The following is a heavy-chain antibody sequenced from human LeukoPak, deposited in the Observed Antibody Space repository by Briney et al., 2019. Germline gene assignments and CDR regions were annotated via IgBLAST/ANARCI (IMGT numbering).Heavy chain of an antibody. CDR1: GFTFSTYT. CDR2: ISSGSRYI. CDR3: ARQGFDAFDL. Sequence: GGSLRLSCAASGFTFSTYTLNWVRQAPGKGLEWVSSISSGSRYIYYADSVKGRFTISRDDAKNSLYLQMDSLRAEDTAVYHCARQGFDAFDLWDQGTMVTVSS. D-gene: IGHD2-15*01. V-gene: IGHV3-21*01. J-gene: IGHJ3*01.